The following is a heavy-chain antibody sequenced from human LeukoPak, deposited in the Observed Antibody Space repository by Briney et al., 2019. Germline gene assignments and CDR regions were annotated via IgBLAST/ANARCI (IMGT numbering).Heavy chain of an antibody. Sequence: KIGESLKISCKGSGYSFTSYWIGWVRQMPGKGLEWMGIIYPGDSDTRYSPSFQGQVTISADKSISTAYLQWSSLKASDTAMYYCARHSGSGKARPSNYGDYPASYYYGMDVWGQGTTVTVSS. CDR2: IYPGDSDT. D-gene: IGHD4-17*01. CDR3: ARHSGSGKARPSNYGDYPASYYYGMDV. J-gene: IGHJ6*02. CDR1: GYSFTSYW. V-gene: IGHV5-51*01.